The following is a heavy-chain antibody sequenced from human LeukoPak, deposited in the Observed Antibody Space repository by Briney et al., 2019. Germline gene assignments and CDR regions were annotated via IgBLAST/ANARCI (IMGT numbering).Heavy chain of an antibody. V-gene: IGHV4-59*01. Sequence: SETLSLTCTVSGGSISSYYWSWIRQPPGKGLEWIGYIYYSGSTNYNPSLKSRVTISVDTSKNQFSLKLSSVTAADTAVYYCARVGSWGSYRHFDYWGKGTLVTVSS. D-gene: IGHD3-16*02. CDR1: GGSISSYY. CDR2: IYYSGST. CDR3: ARVGSWGSYRHFDY. J-gene: IGHJ4*02.